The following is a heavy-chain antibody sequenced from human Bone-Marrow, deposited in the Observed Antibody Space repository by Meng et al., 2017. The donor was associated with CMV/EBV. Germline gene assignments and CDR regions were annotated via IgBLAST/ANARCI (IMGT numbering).Heavy chain of an antibody. D-gene: IGHD2-2*01. CDR2: ISSSSSYI. CDR1: EFTFSTYA. V-gene: IGHV3-21*01. Sequence: GESLKISCEASEFTFSTYAMHWVRQAPGKGLEWVSSISSSSSYIYYADSVKGRFTISRDNAKNSLYLQMNSLRAEDTAVYYCARSYCSSTSCYGGFDICGQGTMVTVSS. CDR3: ARSYCSSTSCYGGFDI. J-gene: IGHJ3*02.